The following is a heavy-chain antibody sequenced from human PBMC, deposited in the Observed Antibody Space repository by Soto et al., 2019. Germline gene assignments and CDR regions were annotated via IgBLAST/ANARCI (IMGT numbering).Heavy chain of an antibody. CDR3: ASRGRNIRGYSYGKGGGYYYGMDV. CDR2: IIPIFGTA. CDR1: GGTFSSYA. V-gene: IGHV1-69*13. Sequence: SVKVSCKASGGTFSSYAISWVRQAPGQGLEWMGGIIPIFGTANYAQKFQGRVTITADESTSTAYMELSSLRSEDTAVYYCASRGRNIRGYSYGKGGGYYYGMDVWGQGTTVTVSS. D-gene: IGHD5-18*01. J-gene: IGHJ6*02.